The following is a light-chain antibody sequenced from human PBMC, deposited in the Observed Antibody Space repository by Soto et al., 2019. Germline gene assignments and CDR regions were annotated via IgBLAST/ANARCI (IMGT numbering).Light chain of an antibody. CDR1: QTVSSSY. CDR3: QQYGTSPLT. J-gene: IGKJ2*01. Sequence: DIGLTQSPGTLSLSTGERPTLPCRARQTVSSSYLAWYQQKPGQAPRLLTHGSSSRATGVPDRLSGRGSGTTFTLVISRLEPEDFAVYYCQQYGTSPLTFGQGTKVDIK. CDR2: GSS. V-gene: IGKV3-20*01.